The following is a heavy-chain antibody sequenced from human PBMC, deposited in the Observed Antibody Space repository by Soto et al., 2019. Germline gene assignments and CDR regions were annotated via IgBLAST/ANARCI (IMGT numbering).Heavy chain of an antibody. CDR2: ISHDGGDK. D-gene: IGHD5-12*01. CDR3: AKAHFEMATIGNRVGV. CDR1: RFTFSHYG. J-gene: IGHJ6*02. V-gene: IGHV3-30*18. Sequence: QVQLVESGGGVVQPGRSLRLSCAASRFTFSHYGMHWVRQAPGKGLEWVALISHDGGDKYYADSVKGRFTVSRDNSKDTMFIQMNSLRPEDTAVYYCAKAHFEMATIGNRVGVWGLGTTVTVSS.